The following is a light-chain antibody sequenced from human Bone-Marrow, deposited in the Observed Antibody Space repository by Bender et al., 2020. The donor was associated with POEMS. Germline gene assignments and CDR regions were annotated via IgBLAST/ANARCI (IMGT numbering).Light chain of an antibody. CDR3: AVWNDSLNGWV. J-gene: IGLJ3*02. V-gene: IGLV1-44*01. Sequence: QSVLTQPPSASGTPGQRVTISCSGGSSNIGAHAVNWYQHLPGTAPKLLIYSSHRRPSEVPDRFSGSRSSTSASLAISGLQSEDEADYCCAVWNDSLNGWVFGGGTKLTVL. CDR1: SSNIGAHA. CDR2: SSH.